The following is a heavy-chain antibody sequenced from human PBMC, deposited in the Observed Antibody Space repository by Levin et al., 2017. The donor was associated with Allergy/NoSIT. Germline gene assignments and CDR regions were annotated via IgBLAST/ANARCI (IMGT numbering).Heavy chain of an antibody. D-gene: IGHD1-26*01. CDR1: GGSISSYY. CDR3: ARAANSGSYPYYFDY. V-gene: IGHV4-59*01. J-gene: IGHJ4*02. Sequence: SETLSLTCTVSGGSISSYYWSWIRQPPGKGLEWIGYIYYSGSTNYNPSLKSRVTISVDTSKNQFSLKLSSVTAADTAVHYCARAANSGSYPYYFDYWGQGTLVTVSS. CDR2: IYYSGST.